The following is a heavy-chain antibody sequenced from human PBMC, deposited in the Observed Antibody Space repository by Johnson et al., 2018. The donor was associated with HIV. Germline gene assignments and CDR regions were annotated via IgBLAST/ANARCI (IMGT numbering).Heavy chain of an antibody. CDR2: IYSGGST. CDR1: GFTVSSNY. CDR3: ARDNPGYCSGGSCHNAFDI. J-gene: IGHJ3*02. D-gene: IGHD2-15*01. V-gene: IGHV3-66*02. Sequence: DVQVVESGGGLVQPGGSLRLSCAASGFTVSSNYMNWVRQAPGKGLEWVSIIYSGGSTYYADSVKGRFTISRDNSKNTLYLQMNSLRAEDTAVYYCARDNPGYCSGGSCHNAFDIWGQGTVVTVSS.